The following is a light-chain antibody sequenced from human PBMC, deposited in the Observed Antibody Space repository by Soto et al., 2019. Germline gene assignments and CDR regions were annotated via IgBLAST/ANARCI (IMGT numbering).Light chain of an antibody. J-gene: IGLJ2*01. Sequence: QSALTQPPSASGSPGQSVTISCTGTRSDVGGYNFVSCYRHHPGKAPKLLIYAVSQRPSGVPPRFSGSKSGNTASLTVSGLQAEDEADYYCSSYAGSNNVVFGGGTQLTVL. CDR1: RSDVGGYNF. V-gene: IGLV2-8*01. CDR3: SSYAGSNNVV. CDR2: AVS.